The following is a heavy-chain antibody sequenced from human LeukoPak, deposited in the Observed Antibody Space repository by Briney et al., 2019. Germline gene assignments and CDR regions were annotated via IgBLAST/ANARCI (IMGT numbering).Heavy chain of an antibody. CDR3: ARVPYYYDSSGYYYWYFDY. D-gene: IGHD3-22*01. J-gene: IGHJ4*02. CDR1: GYTFTGYY. V-gene: IGHV1-2*02. CDR2: INPNSGGT. Sequence: GASVKVSCKASGYTFTGYYMHWVRQTPGQGLEWMGWINPNSGGTNYAQKFQGRVTMTRDTSISTAYMELSRLRSDDTAVYYCARVPYYYDSSGYYYWYFDYWGQGTLVTVSS.